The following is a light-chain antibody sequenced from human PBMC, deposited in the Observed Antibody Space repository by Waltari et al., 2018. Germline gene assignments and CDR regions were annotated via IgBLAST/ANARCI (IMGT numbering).Light chain of an antibody. V-gene: IGLV8-61*01. CDR3: VLYTGGGSWV. CDR1: SGSVSSNNY. Sequence: QTVVTQEPSFSVSPGGTVTLTCGLSSGSVSSNNYPSWYQQTPGQAPRTLIYGINTRSSGVPDRFSGSIRGNRAALTITGAQADDESDYYCVLYTGGGSWVFGGGTKLTVL. J-gene: IGLJ3*02. CDR2: GIN.